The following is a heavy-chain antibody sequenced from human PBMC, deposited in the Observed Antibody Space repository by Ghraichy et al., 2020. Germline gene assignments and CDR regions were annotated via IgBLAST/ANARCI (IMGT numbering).Heavy chain of an antibody. V-gene: IGHV4-59*01. D-gene: IGHD6-6*01. CDR2: IYYSGST. CDR1: GGSISSYY. CDR3: ARDGSSDPYYYYYYMDV. J-gene: IGHJ6*03. Sequence: SETLSLTCTVSGGSISSYYWSWIRQPPGKGLEWIGYIYYSGSTNYNPSLKSRVTISVDTFKNQFSLKLSSVTAADTAVYYCARDGSSDPYYYYYYMDVWGKGTTVTVSS.